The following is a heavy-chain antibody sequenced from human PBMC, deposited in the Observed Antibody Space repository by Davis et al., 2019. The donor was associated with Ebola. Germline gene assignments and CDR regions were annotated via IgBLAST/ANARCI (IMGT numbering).Heavy chain of an antibody. Sequence: AASVKVSCKDSGYPFPTYAVNWVRQAPGQGLEWMGWINTSTGNPTYAQGFTGRFVFSFDTSVRTTYLQINSLKSDDTAVYYCARGRDTTGYFVYWGQGTLVTVSS. CDR2: INTSTGNP. CDR3: ARGRDTTGYFVY. CDR1: GYPFPTYA. V-gene: IGHV7-4-1*02. D-gene: IGHD3-22*01. J-gene: IGHJ4*02.